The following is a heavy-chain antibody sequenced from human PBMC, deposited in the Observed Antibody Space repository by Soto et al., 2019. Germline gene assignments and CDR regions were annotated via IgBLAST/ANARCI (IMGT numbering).Heavy chain of an antibody. CDR1: GGSVSSGDYY. CDR3: ARGSMPYSAHFVY. V-gene: IGHV4-30-4*01. CDR2: IYYSGST. J-gene: IGHJ4*02. Sequence: QVQLQESGPGLVKPSQTLSLTCTVSGGSVSSGDYYWSWIRQPPGKGLEWIGYIYYSGSTYYNPSLKSRVTISVATSKNQFSLKLSSVTAADTAVYYCARGSMPYSAHFVYWGQGTLVTVSS. D-gene: IGHD2-2*01.